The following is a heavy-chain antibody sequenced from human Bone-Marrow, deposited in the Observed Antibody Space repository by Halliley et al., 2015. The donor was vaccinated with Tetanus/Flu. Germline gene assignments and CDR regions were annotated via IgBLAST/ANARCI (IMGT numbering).Heavy chain of an antibody. Sequence: QLVQSGGGLIQPGGSLRLSCAASGFSVSSNYMNWVRQAPGKGLEWVSFIHAFGTAFYADSVKGRFTISRDNSNNTVILQLNNLRAEDPAVYYCASFGNSGWWGFFDYWGQGTLVTVSS. D-gene: IGHD6-13*01. J-gene: IGHJ4*02. CDR3: ASFGNSGWWGFFDY. CDR1: GFSVSSNY. V-gene: IGHV3-53*01. CDR2: IHAFGTA.